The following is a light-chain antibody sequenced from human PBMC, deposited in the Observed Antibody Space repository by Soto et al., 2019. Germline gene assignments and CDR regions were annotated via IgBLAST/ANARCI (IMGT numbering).Light chain of an antibody. Sequence: EIVMTQSPATLFVSTRERATISCRASQSVSSNLAWYQQKPGQAPRLVIYNKSTRATGIPARFRGSGSGTEFTLTISSLQSENFALYSCQHSNHGPPFTSGPRTKVDIK. CDR2: NKS. CDR1: QSVSSN. V-gene: IGKV3-15*01. J-gene: IGKJ3*01. CDR3: QHSNHGPPFT.